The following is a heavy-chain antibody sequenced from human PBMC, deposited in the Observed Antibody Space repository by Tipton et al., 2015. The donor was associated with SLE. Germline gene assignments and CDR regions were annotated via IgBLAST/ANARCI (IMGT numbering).Heavy chain of an antibody. J-gene: IGHJ6*02. CDR2: INPSGDSR. CDR1: GYTFTSYY. V-gene: IGHV1-46*01. Sequence: QSGPEVKKPGASVKVSCKASGYTFTSYYMHWVRQAPGQGLEWMGIINPSGDSRSYAQKFQGRVTMTRDTSTSTAYMELSSLRFEDTAVYYCARAVVPAAIYYYYGMDVWGQGTTVTVSS. D-gene: IGHD2-2*01. CDR3: ARAVVPAAIYYYYGMDV.